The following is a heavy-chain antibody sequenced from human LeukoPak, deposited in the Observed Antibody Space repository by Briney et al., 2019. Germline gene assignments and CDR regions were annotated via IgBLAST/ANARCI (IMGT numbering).Heavy chain of an antibody. Sequence: PGGSLRLSCAASGFTFSSYAMSWVRQAPGKGLEWVSAISGSGGSTYYADSVKGRFTISRDNSKNTLYLQMNSLRAEDTAVYYCARDRGPQAAAGTRMDYWGQGTLVTVSS. J-gene: IGHJ4*02. CDR2: ISGSGGST. CDR1: GFTFSSYA. V-gene: IGHV3-23*01. D-gene: IGHD6-13*01. CDR3: ARDRGPQAAAGTRMDY.